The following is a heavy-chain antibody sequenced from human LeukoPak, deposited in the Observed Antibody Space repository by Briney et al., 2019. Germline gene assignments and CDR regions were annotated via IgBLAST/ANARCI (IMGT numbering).Heavy chain of an antibody. CDR2: ISSSGSTI. J-gene: IGHJ3*02. D-gene: IGHD3-16*02. CDR3: ARDGAYYDYVWGSYRYTGAFDI. V-gene: IGHV3-48*03. CDR1: GFTFSSYE. Sequence: GGSLRLSCAASGFTFSSYEMNWVRQAPGKGLEWVSYISSSGSTIYYADSVKGRFTISRDNAKNSLYLQMNSLGAEDTAVYYCARDGAYYDYVWGSYRYTGAFDIWGQGTMVTVSS.